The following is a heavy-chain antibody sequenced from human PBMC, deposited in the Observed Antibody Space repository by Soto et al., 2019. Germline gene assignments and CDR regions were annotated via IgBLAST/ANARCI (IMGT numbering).Heavy chain of an antibody. V-gene: IGHV2-5*02. J-gene: IGHJ4*02. CDR2: IYWDDDK. Sequence: SGPTLVNPTQTLTLTCTFSGFSLSTSGVGVGWIRQPPGKALEWLALIYWDDDKRYSPSLKSRLTITKDTSKNQVVLTMTNMEPVDTATYYCAHIPRLTNNYDFWSGYYGNYFDYWGQGTLVTVSS. CDR3: AHIPRLTNNYDFWSGYYGNYFDY. D-gene: IGHD3-3*01. CDR1: GFSLSTSGVG.